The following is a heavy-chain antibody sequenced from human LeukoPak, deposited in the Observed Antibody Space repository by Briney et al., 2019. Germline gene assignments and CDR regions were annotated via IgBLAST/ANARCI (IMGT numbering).Heavy chain of an antibody. Sequence: PGGSLRLSCAASGFTFDDYAMHWVRQAPGKGLEWVSGISWNSGSIGYADSVKGRFTISRDNAKNSLYLQMNSLRAEDTAVYYCARDWGYDFWSGYYDYWGQGTLVTVSS. CDR1: GFTFDDYA. J-gene: IGHJ4*02. D-gene: IGHD3-3*01. CDR3: ARDWGYDFWSGYYDY. CDR2: ISWNSGSI. V-gene: IGHV3-9*01.